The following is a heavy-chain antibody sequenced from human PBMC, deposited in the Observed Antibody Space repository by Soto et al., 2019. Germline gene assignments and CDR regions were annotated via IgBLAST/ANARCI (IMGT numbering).Heavy chain of an antibody. CDR3: ARPDIVVVVAASNWYFDL. D-gene: IGHD2-15*01. Sequence: QVHLQQWGAGLLKPSETLSLTCAVYGGSFSGYYWSWIRQPPGKGLEWIGEINHSGSTNYNPSLKSRVTMSVDTSKNQFSLKLSSVTAADTAVYYCARPDIVVVVAASNWYFDLWGRGTLVTVSS. V-gene: IGHV4-34*01. J-gene: IGHJ2*01. CDR1: GGSFSGYY. CDR2: INHSGST.